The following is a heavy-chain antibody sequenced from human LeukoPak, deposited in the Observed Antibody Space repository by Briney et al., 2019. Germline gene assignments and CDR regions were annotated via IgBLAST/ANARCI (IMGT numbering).Heavy chain of an antibody. D-gene: IGHD3-22*01. Sequence: PSQTLSLTGTVSGGSIRSGGYYWNWIRQHPGKGLEWIGYIYYSGSTYYNPSLKSRVTISVDTSKNQFSLKLSSVTAADTAVYYCARVTMIVAAAFDIWGQGTMVTVSS. V-gene: IGHV4-30-4*08. J-gene: IGHJ3*02. CDR3: ARVTMIVAAAFDI. CDR2: IYYSGST. CDR1: GGSIRSGGYY.